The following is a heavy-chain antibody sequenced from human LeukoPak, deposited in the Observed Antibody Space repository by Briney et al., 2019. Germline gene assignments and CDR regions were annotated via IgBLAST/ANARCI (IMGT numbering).Heavy chain of an antibody. CDR3: ARTAFFYYYYMDV. Sequence: GGSLRLSCAASGFTFNDYYMSWVRQAPGKGLEWVSYISSSGITIYYADSVKGRFTISRDNAKTSLYLQMNSLRAEDTAVYYCARTAFFYYYYMDVWGKGTTVTVSS. V-gene: IGHV3-11*04. CDR1: GFTFNDYY. J-gene: IGHJ6*03. CDR2: ISSSGITI.